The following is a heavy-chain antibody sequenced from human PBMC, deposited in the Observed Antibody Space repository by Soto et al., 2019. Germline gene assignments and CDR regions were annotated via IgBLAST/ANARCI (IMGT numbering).Heavy chain of an antibody. V-gene: IGHV3-23*01. Sequence: GGSLRLSCAASGFTFSSYAMSWVRQAXGKGLEWVSAISGSGGSTYYADSVKGRFTISRDNSKNTLYLQMNSLRAEDTAVYYCAKDGLDLYCSSTSCSTTHWGQGTLVTVSS. CDR3: AKDGLDLYCSSTSCSTTH. D-gene: IGHD2-2*01. CDR1: GFTFSSYA. J-gene: IGHJ4*02. CDR2: ISGSGGST.